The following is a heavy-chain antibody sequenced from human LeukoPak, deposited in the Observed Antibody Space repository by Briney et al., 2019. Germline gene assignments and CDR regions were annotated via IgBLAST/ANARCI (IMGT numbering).Heavy chain of an antibody. D-gene: IGHD2-2*01. J-gene: IGHJ5*02. Sequence: SETLSLTCTVSGGSVISGSSYWGWIRQPPGKGLEWIGNIYYSGSTYYNPSLQSRVTISVDTSQNQFSLTLSSVTAADTAVYYCARDIVVVPAAPGWFDPWGQGTLVTVSS. CDR3: ARDIVVVPAAPGWFDP. CDR1: GGSVISGSSY. CDR2: IYYSGST. V-gene: IGHV4-39*07.